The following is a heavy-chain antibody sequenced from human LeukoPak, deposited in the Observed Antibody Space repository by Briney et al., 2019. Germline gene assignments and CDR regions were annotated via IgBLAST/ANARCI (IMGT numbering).Heavy chain of an antibody. Sequence: PSETLSLTCAVFGGSLSDYYWSWIRQPPGQGLEWIGEINHSGVTNYHPSLKSRVTISVDMSKNQFSLNLSSVTAADTALYYCARHPLRGGFDFWGQGALVTVSS. CDR1: GGSLSDYY. J-gene: IGHJ4*02. V-gene: IGHV4-34*01. CDR2: INHSGVT. CDR3: ARHPLRGGFDF.